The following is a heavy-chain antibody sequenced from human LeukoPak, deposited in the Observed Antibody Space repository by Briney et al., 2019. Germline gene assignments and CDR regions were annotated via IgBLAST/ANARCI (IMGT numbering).Heavy chain of an antibody. CDR1: GVSISNHY. J-gene: IGHJ4*02. D-gene: IGHD2-15*01. CDR2: IYYIGNN. V-gene: IGHV4-59*08. CDR3: VRHSRVGAFDY. Sequence: PETLSLTCTVSGVSISNHYSSWIRQPPGKGLEWIGYIYYIGNNNYNPSLKSRVTISEDTSKNQVSLRLSSVTAADTAVYYCVRHSRVGAFDYWGQGNLVT.